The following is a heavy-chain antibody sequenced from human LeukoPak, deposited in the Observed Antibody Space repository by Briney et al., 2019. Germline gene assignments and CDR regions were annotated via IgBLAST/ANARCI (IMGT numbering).Heavy chain of an antibody. D-gene: IGHD6-19*01. J-gene: IGHJ3*02. Sequence: GGSLRLSCAASGFTFSSYGMHWFRQAPGKGLEWVAFIRYDGSNKYYADSVKGRFTISRDNSKNTLYLQMNNLRAEDTAVYYCAKEAGYSSGWYKAVAFDIWGQGTMVTVSS. CDR1: GFTFSSYG. V-gene: IGHV3-30*02. CDR3: AKEAGYSSGWYKAVAFDI. CDR2: IRYDGSNK.